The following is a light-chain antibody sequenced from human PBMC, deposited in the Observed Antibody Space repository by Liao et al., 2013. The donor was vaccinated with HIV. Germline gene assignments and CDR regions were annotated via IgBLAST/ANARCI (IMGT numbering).Light chain of an antibody. J-gene: IGLJ1*01. CDR1: KLEDKY. Sequence: SYELTQPPSVSVSPGQTASITCSGHKLEDKYVCWYQQKPGQSPVMVMSQDNKRPSGIPERFSGSNSGNTATLTISGTQAMDEADYYCQTWASSTYVFGTGTKVTVL. CDR2: QDN. CDR3: QTWASSTYV. V-gene: IGLV3-1*01.